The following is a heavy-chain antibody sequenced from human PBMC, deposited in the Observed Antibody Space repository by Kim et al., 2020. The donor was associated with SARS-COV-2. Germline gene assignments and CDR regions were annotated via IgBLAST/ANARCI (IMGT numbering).Heavy chain of an antibody. V-gene: IGHV1-24*01. CDR2: FDPEDGET. D-gene: IGHD3-22*01. CDR1: GYTLTELS. CDR3: ATEYDSSGYLKGGLGY. J-gene: IGHJ4*02. Sequence: ASVKVSCKVSGYTLTELSMHWVRQAPGKGLEWMGGFDPEDGETIYAQKFQGRVTMTEDTSTDTAYMELSSLRSEDTAVYYCATEYDSSGYLKGGLGYWGQGTLVTVSS.